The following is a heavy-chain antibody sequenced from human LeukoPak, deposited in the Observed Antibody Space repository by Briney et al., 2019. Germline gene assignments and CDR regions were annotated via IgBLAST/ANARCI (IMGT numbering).Heavy chain of an antibody. CDR3: ARGASVALTSCFDP. CDR2: INPNSGGT. V-gene: IGHV1-2*02. D-gene: IGHD6-19*01. CDR1: GYAFAGYY. J-gene: IGHJ5*02. Sequence: ASVKVSCKASGYAFAGYYMHWVRQAPGQGLEWMGWINPNSGGTNYAQKFQGRVTMTRDTSISTAYMDLSRLTSDDTAVYYCARGASVALTSCFDPWGQGTLVTVYS.